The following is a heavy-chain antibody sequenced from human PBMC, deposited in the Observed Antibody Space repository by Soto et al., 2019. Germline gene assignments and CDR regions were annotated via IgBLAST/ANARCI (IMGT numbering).Heavy chain of an antibody. CDR3: VRDRGYPDSFDI. J-gene: IGHJ3*02. V-gene: IGHV3-74*01. Sequence: EVQLVEPGGGLVQPGESLRLSCAASGFTFSPFYMHWVRQAPGKGLEWVSHINGDGTTTVYADSVKGRFTISRDNAKSTLYLQMSSLRTEDTAVYYCVRDRGYPDSFDIWGQGTMVTVSS. D-gene: IGHD6-13*01. CDR1: GFTFSPFY. CDR2: INGDGTTT.